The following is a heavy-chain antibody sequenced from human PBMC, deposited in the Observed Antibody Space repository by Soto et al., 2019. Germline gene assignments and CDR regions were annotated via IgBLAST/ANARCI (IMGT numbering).Heavy chain of an antibody. CDR2: MNPNSGNT. Sequence: ASVKVSCKASGYTFTSYDINWVRQATGQGLEWMGWMNPNSGNTGYAQKFQGRVTMTRNTSISTAYMELSSLRSEDTAVYYCERANVLRFLECYKPHGMDVWGQGTTVTVSS. CDR3: ERANVLRFLECYKPHGMDV. J-gene: IGHJ6*02. D-gene: IGHD3-3*01. V-gene: IGHV1-8*01. CDR1: GYTFTSYD.